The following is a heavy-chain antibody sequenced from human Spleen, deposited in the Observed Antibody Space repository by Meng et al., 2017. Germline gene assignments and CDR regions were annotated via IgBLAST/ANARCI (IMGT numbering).Heavy chain of an antibody. D-gene: IGHD6-13*01. CDR1: GYNFPDYG. V-gene: IGHV1-2*06. CDR2: IDPKSGDT. Sequence: VQLVQAGAEVKKPGASGKVSCKPSGYNFPDYGLHWVRRAPGQGLEWTGRIDPKSGDTHYAQRFQGRVTMTGDTSISTAYMELSGLRSDDTAMYYCARDEDISAAGKLFGDYWGQGTLVTVSS. CDR3: ARDEDISAAGKLFGDY. J-gene: IGHJ4*02.